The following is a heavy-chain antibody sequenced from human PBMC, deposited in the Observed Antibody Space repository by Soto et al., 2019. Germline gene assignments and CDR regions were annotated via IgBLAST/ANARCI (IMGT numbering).Heavy chain of an antibody. CDR2: TYYRSKWYN. D-gene: IGHD3-3*01. CDR1: GDSVCRNSAA. CDR3: ARDIYDFWSGYFNGFDP. J-gene: IGHJ5*02. V-gene: IGHV6-1*01. Sequence: SPTLSLTCAISGDSVCRNSAAWNWIRQSPSRGLEWLGRTYYRSKWYNDYAVSVKSRITINPDTSKNQFSLQLNSVTPEDTAVYYCARDIYDFWSGYFNGFDPCGQGTLVTVSS.